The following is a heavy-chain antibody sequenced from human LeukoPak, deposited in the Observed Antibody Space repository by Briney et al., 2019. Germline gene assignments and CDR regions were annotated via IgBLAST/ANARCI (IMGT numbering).Heavy chain of an antibody. V-gene: IGHV3-74*01. CDR2: IKSDGSST. J-gene: IGHJ4*02. CDR1: GFTFSSYW. CDR3: ARGLLEMSTIALGY. D-gene: IGHD5-24*01. Sequence: PGGSLTLPCAPSGFTFSSYWMLWLRQAPGRALVGVSRIKSDGSSTSYADSVRGRFAISRDNAKNTMYLQMNFLRAEETAVYYCARGLLEMSTIALGYWGQGTLVTVSS.